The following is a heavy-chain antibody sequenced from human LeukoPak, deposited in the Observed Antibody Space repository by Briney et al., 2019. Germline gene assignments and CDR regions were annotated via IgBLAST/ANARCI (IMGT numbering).Heavy chain of an antibody. Sequence: AGGSLILSCAASGFTFSSYVMHWVRQAPGKGLEYVSGISSNGGTTYYANSVEGRFTISRDNSKNTLSLQMGSLRVEDMAVYYCARGRIIRGTSSSYYGMDVWGQGTTVTVSS. CDR2: ISSNGGTT. CDR1: GFTFSSYV. J-gene: IGHJ6*02. V-gene: IGHV3-64*01. CDR3: ARGRIIRGTSSSYYGMDV. D-gene: IGHD2/OR15-2a*01.